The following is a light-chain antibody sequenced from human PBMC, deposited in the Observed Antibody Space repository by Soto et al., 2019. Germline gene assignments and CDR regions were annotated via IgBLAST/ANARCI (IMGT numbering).Light chain of an antibody. CDR1: QSVGKY. CDR3: QQCNNWPPIT. Sequence: EIVLTQSPATLSLSPGERATLSCRASQSVGKYLAWYQQKPGQAPRLLIYDVSSRAPGIPARFSGSGSGTDFTLTSSSLEPEDFAVYYCQQCNNWPPITFGQGTRLEIK. V-gene: IGKV3-11*01. J-gene: IGKJ5*01. CDR2: DVS.